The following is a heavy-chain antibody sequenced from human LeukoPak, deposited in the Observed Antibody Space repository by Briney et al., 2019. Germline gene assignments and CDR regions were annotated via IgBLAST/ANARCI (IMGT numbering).Heavy chain of an antibody. D-gene: IGHD4-17*01. CDR2: ISGSGGST. CDR1: GFTVGSNY. CDR3: ALFPRTRGGAMTTVTTRDY. Sequence: GGSLRLSCAASGFTVGSNYMSWVRQAPGKGLEWVSAISGSGGSTYYADSVKGRFTISRDNSKNTLYLQMNSLRAEDTAVYYCALFPRTRGGAMTTVTTRDYWGQGTLVTVSS. J-gene: IGHJ4*02. V-gene: IGHV3-23*01.